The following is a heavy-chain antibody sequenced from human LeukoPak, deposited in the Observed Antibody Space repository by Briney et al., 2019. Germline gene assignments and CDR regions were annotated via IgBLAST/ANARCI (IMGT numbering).Heavy chain of an antibody. J-gene: IGHJ4*02. V-gene: IGHV1-24*01. CDR2: FDPEDGET. Sequence: ASVKVSCKVSGYTLTELSMHWVRQAPGKGLEWMGGFDPEDGETIYAQKFQGRVTMTEDTSTDTAYMELSSLRSEDTAVYYCATTGVGGYYFDYWGQGTLVTASS. CDR1: GYTLTELS. D-gene: IGHD1-1*01. CDR3: ATTGVGGYYFDY.